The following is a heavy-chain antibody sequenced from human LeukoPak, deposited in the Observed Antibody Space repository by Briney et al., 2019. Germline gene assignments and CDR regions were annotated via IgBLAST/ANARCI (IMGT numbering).Heavy chain of an antibody. CDR1: GFTFSSYA. CDR3: ARGQIGWYFDL. Sequence: GGSLRLSCAASGFTFSSYAMSWVRQAPGKGLEWVSVISASGGRTSYADSVKGRFTVSRDNSKNTLYLQMNSLRAEDTAVYYCARGQIGWYFDLWGRGTLVTVSS. V-gene: IGHV3-23*01. D-gene: IGHD3-22*01. J-gene: IGHJ2*01. CDR2: ISASGGRT.